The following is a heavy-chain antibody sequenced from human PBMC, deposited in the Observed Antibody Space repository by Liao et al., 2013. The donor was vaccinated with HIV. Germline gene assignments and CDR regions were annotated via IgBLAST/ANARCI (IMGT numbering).Heavy chain of an antibody. Sequence: QVQLQQWGAGLLKPSETLSLTCAVYGGSFSGYYWNWIRQSPGKGLEWIGEINHTGSTKYNPSLKSRVSISLDTSKNHFSLNLTSLTAADTAVFYCAGLHNWSFDLWGRGTLVTVSS. V-gene: IGHV4-34*01. CDR1: GGSFSGYY. CDR2: INHTGST. D-gene: IGHD2-15*01. CDR3: AGLHNWSFDL. J-gene: IGHJ2*01.